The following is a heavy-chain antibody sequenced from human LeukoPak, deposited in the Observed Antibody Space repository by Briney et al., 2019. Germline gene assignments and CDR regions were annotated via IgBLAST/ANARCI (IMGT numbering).Heavy chain of an antibody. CDR2: IKQDGSEK. CDR1: GFTFSSYW. J-gene: IGHJ4*02. D-gene: IGHD6-13*01. Sequence: GGSLRLSCAASGFTFSSYWMSWVRQAPGKGLEWVANIKQDGSEKYYVDSVKGRFTISRDNAKNSLYLQMNSLRAEDTAVYYCARLCSSSWYNDFDYWGQGTLVTVSS. CDR3: ARLCSSSWYNDFDY. V-gene: IGHV3-7*01.